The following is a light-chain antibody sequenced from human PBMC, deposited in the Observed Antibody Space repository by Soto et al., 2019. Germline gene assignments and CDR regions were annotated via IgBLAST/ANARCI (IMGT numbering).Light chain of an antibody. CDR1: QSVNTY. V-gene: IGKV3-11*01. Sequence: EIGLTQSPATLSLSPGERATLSCRASQSVNTYLAWYQQKPGQAPRLLIYEASNRATGIPARFSGSGSGTDFALTISSLESEDSAVYYCQQRSYWPPYTFGQGTKVEIK. CDR3: QQRSYWPPYT. J-gene: IGKJ2*01. CDR2: EAS.